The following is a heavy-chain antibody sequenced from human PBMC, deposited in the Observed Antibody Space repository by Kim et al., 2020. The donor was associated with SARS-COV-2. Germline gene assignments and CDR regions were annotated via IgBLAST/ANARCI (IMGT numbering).Heavy chain of an antibody. CDR1: GGTFSSYA. D-gene: IGHD6-19*01. CDR3: AREGEEAVAGMGGYYYYYGMDV. J-gene: IGHJ6*02. CDR2: IIPIFGTA. Sequence: SVKVSCKASGGTFSSYAISWVRQAPGQGLEWMGGIIPIFGTANYAQKFQGRVTITADESTSTAYMELSSLRSEDTAVYYCAREGEEAVAGMGGYYYYYGMDVWGQGTTVTVSS. V-gene: IGHV1-69*13.